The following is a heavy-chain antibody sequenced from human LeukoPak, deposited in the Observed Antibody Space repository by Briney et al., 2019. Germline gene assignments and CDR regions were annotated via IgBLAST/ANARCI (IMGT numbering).Heavy chain of an antibody. CDR3: GAPGEWPVLFYL. CDR2: VSGSGTTT. D-gene: IGHD3-16*01. V-gene: IGHV3-23*01. CDR1: GFTPGFTFGNYA. Sequence: PGGSLRLSCAASGFTPGFTFGNYAMSWVRQAPGKGLDWVSGVSGSGTTTYYADSVKGRFTISRDNSKNTLFLQMNSLRADYTPVEYRGAPGEWPVLFYLWGPGTLVTVSS. J-gene: IGHJ4*02.